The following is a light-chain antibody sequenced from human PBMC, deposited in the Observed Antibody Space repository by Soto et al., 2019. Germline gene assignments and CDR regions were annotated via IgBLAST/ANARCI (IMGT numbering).Light chain of an antibody. J-gene: IGLJ2*01. CDR2: EVN. CDR3: SSYAGSKNVIL. V-gene: IGLV2-8*01. Sequence: QSVLTQPPSASGSPGQSVTISCTGTTSDVGGYNYVSWYQLHPDKVPKLIIYEVNKRPSGVPDRFSGSKSGSTASLTVSGLQAEDEADYFCSSYAGSKNVILFGGGTKVTVL. CDR1: TSDVGGYNY.